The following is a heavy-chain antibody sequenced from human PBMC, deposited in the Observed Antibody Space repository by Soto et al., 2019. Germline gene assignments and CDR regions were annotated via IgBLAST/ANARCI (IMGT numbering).Heavy chain of an antibody. Sequence: SETLSLTCTVSGGSISSGGYYWSWIRQHPGKGLEWIGYIYYSGSTYYNPSLKSRVTISVDTSKNQFSLKLSSVTAADTAVYYCARRVRRWYEDYWGQGTLVTVSS. CDR1: GGSISSGGYY. D-gene: IGHD6-13*01. J-gene: IGHJ4*02. CDR2: IYYSGST. V-gene: IGHV4-31*03. CDR3: ARRVRRWYEDY.